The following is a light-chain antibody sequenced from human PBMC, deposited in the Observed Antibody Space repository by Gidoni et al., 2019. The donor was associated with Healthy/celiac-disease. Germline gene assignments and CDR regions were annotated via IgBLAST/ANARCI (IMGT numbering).Light chain of an antibody. CDR1: QSISSY. J-gene: IGKJ4*01. V-gene: IGKV1-39*01. Sequence: DIQMTQSSSSLSASVGDRVTITCRASQSISSYLNWYQQKTGKAPKLLIYAASSLQSEVPSRLSGSGSGTDFTLTISSLQPEDFATYYCQQSYSTPPHTFGGGTKVEIK. CDR2: AAS. CDR3: QQSYSTPPHT.